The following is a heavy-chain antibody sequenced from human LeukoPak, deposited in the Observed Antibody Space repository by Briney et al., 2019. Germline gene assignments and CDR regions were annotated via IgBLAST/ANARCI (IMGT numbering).Heavy chain of an antibody. D-gene: IGHD3-10*01. CDR2: IYPSTGGT. CDR1: GYTFTGYY. J-gene: IGHJ4*02. Sequence: ASVKVSCKTSGYTFTGYYMHWVRQAPGQDLEWMGWIYPSTGGTNYAAKFQGRVTMTRDTSSSTAYMELSRLQSDDTAVYYCAREFQRGWDYWGQGTLVPVSS. CDR3: AREFQRGWDY. V-gene: IGHV1-2*02.